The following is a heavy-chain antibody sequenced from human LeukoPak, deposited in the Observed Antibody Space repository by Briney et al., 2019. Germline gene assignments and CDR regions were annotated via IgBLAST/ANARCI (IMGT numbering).Heavy chain of an antibody. D-gene: IGHD6-13*01. CDR2: IYYSGST. V-gene: IGHV4-31*03. CDR3: ARVPRGYSRYFDY. CDR1: GGSISSGGYY. Sequence: SETLSLTCTVSGGSISSGGYYWSWIRQHPGTGLEWIGYIYYSGSTYYNPSLKSRVTISVDTSKNQFSLKLSSVTAADTAVYYCARVPRGYSRYFDYWGQGTLVTVSS. J-gene: IGHJ4*02.